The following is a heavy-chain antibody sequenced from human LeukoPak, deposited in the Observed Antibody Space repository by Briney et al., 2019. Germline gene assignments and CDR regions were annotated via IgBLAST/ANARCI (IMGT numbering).Heavy chain of an antibody. CDR3: ARGRWSGSGSTWYFDY. CDR1: GFTFSSYG. D-gene: IGHD3-3*01. CDR2: ISYDGSNQ. J-gene: IGHJ4*02. V-gene: IGHV3-30*03. Sequence: GGSLRLSCAASGFTFSSYGMHWIRQAPGKGLERVAVISYDGSNQFYADSVKGLFTISRDNSKNTVYLQMNSLRAEDTAVYYCARGRWSGSGSTWYFDYWGQGTLVTVSS.